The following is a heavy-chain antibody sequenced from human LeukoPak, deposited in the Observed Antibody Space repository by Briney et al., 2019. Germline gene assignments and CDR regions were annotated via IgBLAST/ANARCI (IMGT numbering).Heavy chain of an antibody. CDR1: GYTFTDYA. V-gene: IGHV1-3*03. D-gene: IGHD6-13*01. CDR2: ITTGRGET. Sequence: ASVKVSCKASGYTFTDYALHWVRQAPGQSLEWMGWITTGRGETRYSQEFQRRITFTRDTSASTVYMDLSDLRTEDTALYYCAKEGIAAASLDYWGQGTLVTVSS. CDR3: AKEGIAAASLDY. J-gene: IGHJ4*02.